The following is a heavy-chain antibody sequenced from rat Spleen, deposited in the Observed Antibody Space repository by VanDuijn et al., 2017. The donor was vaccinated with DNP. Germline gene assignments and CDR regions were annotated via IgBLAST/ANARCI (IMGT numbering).Heavy chain of an antibody. J-gene: IGHJ4*01. V-gene: IGHV5-25*01. D-gene: IGHD1-3*01. CDR1: GFTFSDYD. CDR2: ISPSGGST. CDR3: ASTLVNYGTYGYYAMDA. Sequence: EVQLVESGGGLVQPGRSLKLSCATSGFTFSDYDMAWVRQAPKKGLEWVASISPSGGSTYYRDSVKGRFTVSRDNAKSTLYLQMNSLQTEDTATYYCASTLVNYGTYGYYAMDAWGQGTSVTVSS.